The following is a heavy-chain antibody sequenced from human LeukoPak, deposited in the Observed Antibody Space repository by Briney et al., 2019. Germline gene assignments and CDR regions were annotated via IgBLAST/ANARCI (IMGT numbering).Heavy chain of an antibody. V-gene: IGHV3-48*02. CDR3: ARGSGWDIDY. CDR2: ISSSGNVI. D-gene: IGHD6-19*01. CDR1: GFTFSSYG. J-gene: IGHJ4*02. Sequence: GGSLRLSCAASGFTFSSYGMNWVRQAPGKGLEWVSFISSSGNVIYYADSVKGRFTISRDNAKNSLYLQMNSLRDEDTAVYYCARGSGWDIDYWGRGTLVTVSS.